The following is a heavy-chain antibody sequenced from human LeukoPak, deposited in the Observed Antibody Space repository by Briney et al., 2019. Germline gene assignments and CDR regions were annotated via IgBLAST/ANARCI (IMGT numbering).Heavy chain of an antibody. V-gene: IGHV1-2*02. CDR2: INPNSGGT. Sequence: GASVKVSCKASGYTFTDYYMHWVRQAPGQGLEWMGWINPNSGGTNYAQKFQGRVTVTRDTSISTAYMDLSSLRSDDTAVYYCARGPKGGAATNAFDIWGQGTMVTVSS. D-gene: IGHD6-13*01. CDR1: GYTFTDYY. J-gene: IGHJ3*02. CDR3: ARGPKGGAATNAFDI.